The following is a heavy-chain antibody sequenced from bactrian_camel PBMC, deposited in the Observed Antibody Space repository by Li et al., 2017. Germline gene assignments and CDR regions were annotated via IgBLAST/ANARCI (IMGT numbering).Heavy chain of an antibody. CDR2: LASDGSS. Sequence: HVQLVESGGGSVQAGGSLRLSCAFDAYTPANVRMAWFRQAPGKEREGVASLASDGSSIYANSLKGRFTISRDNAKNTVYLQLNSLTTEDTAMYYCARDQLWYNYWGQGTQVTVS. CDR3: ARDQLWYNY. V-gene: IGHV3S53*01. CDR1: AYTPANVR. J-gene: IGHJ4*01.